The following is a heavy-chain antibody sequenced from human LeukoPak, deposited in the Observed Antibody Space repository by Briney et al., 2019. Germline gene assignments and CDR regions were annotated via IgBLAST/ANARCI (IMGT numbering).Heavy chain of an antibody. CDR2: INGGTS. Sequence: GGSLRLSCAASGFTFSSYAMSWVRQAPGKGLEWVSAINGGTSYYADSVKGRFTISRDNSRNTLWLQMNSLRAEDTAVYYCASGIVIVPAPTAFDIWGQGTMVTDPS. CDR1: GFTFSSYA. CDR3: ASGIVIVPAPTAFDI. V-gene: IGHV3-23*01. D-gene: IGHD2-2*01. J-gene: IGHJ3*02.